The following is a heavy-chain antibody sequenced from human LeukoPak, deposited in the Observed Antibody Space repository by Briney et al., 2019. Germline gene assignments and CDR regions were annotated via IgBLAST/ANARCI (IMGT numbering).Heavy chain of an antibody. J-gene: IGHJ3*02. V-gene: IGHV1-2*04. D-gene: IGHD6-13*01. Sequence: GASVKVSCKASGYTFTGYYMHWVRQAPGQGLEWMGWINPNSGGTNYAQKFQGWVTMTRDTSISTAYMELSRPRSDDTAVYYCARDLSAGGSPEGKNTFDIWGQGTMVTVSS. CDR2: INPNSGGT. CDR1: GYTFTGYY. CDR3: ARDLSAGGSPEGKNTFDI.